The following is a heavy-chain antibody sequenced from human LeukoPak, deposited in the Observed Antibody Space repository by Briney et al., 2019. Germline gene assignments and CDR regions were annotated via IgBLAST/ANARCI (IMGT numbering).Heavy chain of an antibody. CDR2: IIPIFGTA. Sequence: SVKVSCKASGYTFTSYYMHWVRQAPGQGLEWMGGIIPIFGTANYAQKFQGRVTITADKSTSTAYMELSSLRSEDTAVYYCATQTTVTSHFDYWGQGTLVTVSS. J-gene: IGHJ4*02. CDR1: GYTFTSYY. V-gene: IGHV1-69*06. CDR3: ATQTTVTSHFDY. D-gene: IGHD4-17*01.